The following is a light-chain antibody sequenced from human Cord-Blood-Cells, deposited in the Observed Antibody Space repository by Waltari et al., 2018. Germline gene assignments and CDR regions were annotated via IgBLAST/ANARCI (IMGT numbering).Light chain of an antibody. J-gene: IGKJ1*01. CDR1: QSVSRN. V-gene: IGKV3-15*01. Sequence: EIVMTQSPATLSVSPGERATLSCRASQSVSRNLAWYQQKPGQAPRLLIYGASTRATGIPARVSGSGSGTECTLTNSSLQSEDFAVYYCQQYNNWPRTFGQGTKVEIK. CDR3: QQYNNWPRT. CDR2: GAS.